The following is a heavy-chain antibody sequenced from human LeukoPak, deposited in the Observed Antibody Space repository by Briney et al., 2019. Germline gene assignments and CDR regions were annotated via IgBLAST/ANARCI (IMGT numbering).Heavy chain of an antibody. J-gene: IGHJ4*02. CDR2: ISGSGGST. V-gene: IGHV3-23*01. Sequence: GGSLRLSCAASGFTFSSYAMSWVRQAPGKGLEWVSAISGSGGSTYYADSVKGGSTISRDNSKNTLYLQMNSLRAEDTAVYYCAKESSNWNYNPYFDYWGQGTLVTVSS. CDR3: AKESSNWNYNPYFDY. D-gene: IGHD1-7*01. CDR1: GFTFSSYA.